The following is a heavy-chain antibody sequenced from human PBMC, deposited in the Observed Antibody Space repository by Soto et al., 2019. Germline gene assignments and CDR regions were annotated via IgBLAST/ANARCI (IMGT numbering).Heavy chain of an antibody. D-gene: IGHD3-22*01. CDR1: GGSISRNIYY. CDR2: VHYSGST. J-gene: IGHJ4*02. CDR3: ARQHYYDSSGYYTWN. V-gene: IGHV4-39*01. Sequence: SETLSLTCSVSGGSISRNIYYWGWIRQPPGKGLEWIATVHYSGSTYYTPSLKSRVTISADTSNNQFSLRLNSVTAADTAVYYCARQHYYDSSGYYTWNWGQGTLVTVS.